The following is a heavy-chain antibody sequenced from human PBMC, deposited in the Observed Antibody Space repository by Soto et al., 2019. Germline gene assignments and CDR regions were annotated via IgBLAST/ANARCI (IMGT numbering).Heavy chain of an antibody. V-gene: IGHV3-23*01. J-gene: IGHJ3*02. D-gene: IGHD3-9*01. CDR3: AKRERYFDWLRGDAFDI. CDR1: GFTFSSYA. Sequence: PGGSLRLSCAASGFTFSSYAMSWVRQAPGKGLEWVSAISGSGGSTYYADSVKGRFTISRDNSKNTLYLQMNSLRAEDTAVYYCAKRERYFDWLRGDAFDIWGQGTMVTVS. CDR2: ISGSGGST.